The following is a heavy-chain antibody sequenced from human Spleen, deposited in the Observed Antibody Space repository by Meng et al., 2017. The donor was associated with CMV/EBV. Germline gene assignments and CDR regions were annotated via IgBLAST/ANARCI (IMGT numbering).Heavy chain of an antibody. V-gene: IGHV4-61*01. CDR1: GGYINAGNYD. J-gene: IGHJ1*01. Sequence: TCSVSGGYINAGNYDWSWIRQPPGKGLEWIGYIYYSGNTNYDPSLKSRAIVTSDASRGQFSLRVTSVTAADTAVYYCARGHLWSGFTWGQGTLVTVSS. CDR2: IYYSGNT. D-gene: IGHD3-3*01. CDR3: ARGHLWSGFT.